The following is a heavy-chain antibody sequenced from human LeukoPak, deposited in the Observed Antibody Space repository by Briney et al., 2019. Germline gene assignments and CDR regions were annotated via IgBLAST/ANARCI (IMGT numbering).Heavy chain of an antibody. V-gene: IGHV1-8*03. CDR2: MNPNSGNT. Sequence: ASEKVSCKASGYTFTSYDINWVRQATGQGLEWMGWMNPNSGNTGYAQKFQGRVTITTDESTSTAYMELSSLRSEDTAVYYCARDYDILTGCGGVWGQGTLVTVSS. CDR3: ARDYDILTGCGGV. CDR1: GYTFTSYD. D-gene: IGHD3-9*01. J-gene: IGHJ4*02.